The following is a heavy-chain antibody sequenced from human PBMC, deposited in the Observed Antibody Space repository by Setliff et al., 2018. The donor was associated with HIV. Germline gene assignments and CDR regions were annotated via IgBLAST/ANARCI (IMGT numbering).Heavy chain of an antibody. CDR3: ARHGYCSGTSCSEYYYYYGMDV. J-gene: IGHJ6*02. CDR1: GYSFTNYW. D-gene: IGHD2-2*03. Sequence: PGASLKISCKGSGYSFTNYWIGWVRQMPGKGLEWMGIIYPGDSDTRYSPSFQGQVTISADKSISTAYLQWSSLKASDTAMYYCARHGYCSGTSCSEYYYYYGMDVWGQGTTVTVSS. CDR2: IYPGDSDT. V-gene: IGHV5-51*01.